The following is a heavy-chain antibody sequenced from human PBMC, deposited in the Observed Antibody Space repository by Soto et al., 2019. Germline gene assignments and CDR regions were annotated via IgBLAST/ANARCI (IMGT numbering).Heavy chain of an antibody. CDR2: INHSGST. CDR3: ARVGTGTTSL. J-gene: IGHJ4*02. CDR1: GGSISSNDYY. D-gene: IGHD1-7*01. Sequence: SETLSLTCTVSGGSISSNDYYWSWIRQPPGKGLEWIGEINHSGSTNYNPSLKSRVTISVDTSKNQFSLKLSSVTAADTAVYYCARVGTGTTSLWGQGTLVTVSS. V-gene: IGHV4-39*07.